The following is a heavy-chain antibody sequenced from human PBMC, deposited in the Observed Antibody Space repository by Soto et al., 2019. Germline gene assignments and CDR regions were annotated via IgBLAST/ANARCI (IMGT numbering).Heavy chain of an antibody. D-gene: IGHD3-22*01. CDR1: GGSISSGDHY. CDR3: ARSKIPYYDSSGYYDYFDY. V-gene: IGHV4-30-4*01. CDR2: IYYSGST. J-gene: IGHJ4*02. Sequence: PSETLSLTCTVSGGSISSGDHYWSWIRQPPGKGLEWIGYIYYSGSTYYNPSLKSRVTISVDTSKNQFSLKLSSVTAADTAVYYCARSKIPYYDSSGYYDYFDYWGQGTLVTVSS.